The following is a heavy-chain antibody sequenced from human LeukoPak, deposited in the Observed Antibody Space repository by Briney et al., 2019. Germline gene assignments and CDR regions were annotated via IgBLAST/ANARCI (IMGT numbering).Heavy chain of an antibody. CDR1: GYTFTSYG. CDR2: ISAYNGNT. D-gene: IGHD3-10*01. V-gene: IGHV1-18*01. CDR3: ARGGRFGDLLLAGYYYYYMDV. Sequence: ASVKVSCKASGYTFTSYGISWVRQAPGQGLEWMGWISAYNGNTNYAQKLQGRVTMTTDTSTSTTYMELRSLRSDDTAVYYCARGGRFGDLLLAGYYYYYMDVWGKGTTVTVSS. J-gene: IGHJ6*03.